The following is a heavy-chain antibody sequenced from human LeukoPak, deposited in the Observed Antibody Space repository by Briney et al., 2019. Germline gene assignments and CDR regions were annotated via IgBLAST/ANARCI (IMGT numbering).Heavy chain of an antibody. D-gene: IGHD2-15*01. J-gene: IGHJ5*02. CDR3: ARGDIVVVVAAGLIMNWFDP. CDR2: INHSGST. V-gene: IGHV4-34*01. CDR1: GGSFSGYY. Sequence: SETLSLTCAVYGGSFSGYYWSWICQPPGKGLEWIGEINHSGSTNYNPSLKSRVTISVDTSKNQFSLKLSSVTAADTAVYYCARGDIVVVVAAGLIMNWFDPWGQGTLVTASS.